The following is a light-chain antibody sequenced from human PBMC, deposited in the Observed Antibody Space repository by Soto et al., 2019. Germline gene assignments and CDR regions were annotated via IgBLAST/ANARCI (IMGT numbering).Light chain of an antibody. CDR1: SSDIGGYNY. CDR2: EVS. J-gene: IGLJ1*01. V-gene: IGLV2-8*01. CDR3: SLYAGSNTYV. Sequence: QSVLTQPPSASGSPGQSVTISCTGTSSDIGGYNYVSWYQQNPGKAPKLMIYEVSKRPSGVPDRFSGSKSGNTASLTVSGLQAEEEADDYRSLYAGSNTYVFGSGTKLTVL.